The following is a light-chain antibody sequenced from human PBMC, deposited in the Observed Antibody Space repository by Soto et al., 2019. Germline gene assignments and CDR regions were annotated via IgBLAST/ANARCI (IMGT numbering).Light chain of an antibody. CDR2: GAS. J-gene: IGKJ4*01. CDR1: QSISTY. Sequence: DIQMTQSPSSLSASVGDRVTITCRASQSISTYLNWYQQKPGKAPKVLIYGASSLQSGVPSRFSGGGSGTDFTLSISSLQPEDFATYYCQQTYRAPRTFGGGTNVEIK. V-gene: IGKV1-39*01. CDR3: QQTYRAPRT.